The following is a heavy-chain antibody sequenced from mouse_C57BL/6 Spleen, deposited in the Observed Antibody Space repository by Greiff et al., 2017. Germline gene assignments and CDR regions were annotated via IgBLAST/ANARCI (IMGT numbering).Heavy chain of an antibody. D-gene: IGHD2-3*01. Sequence: VQLQQSGPELVKPGASVKISCKASGYAFSSSWMNWVKQRPGKGLEWIGRIYPGDGDTNYNGKFKGKATLTADKSSSTAYMQLSSLTSEDSAVYFCALYDGYGYWGQVTTLTVSS. CDR3: ALYDGYGY. CDR1: GYAFSSSW. J-gene: IGHJ2*01. CDR2: IYPGDGDT. V-gene: IGHV1-82*01.